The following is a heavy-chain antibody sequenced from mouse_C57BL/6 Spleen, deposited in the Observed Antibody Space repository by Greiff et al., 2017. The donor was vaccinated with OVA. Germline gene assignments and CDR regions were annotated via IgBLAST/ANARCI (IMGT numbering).Heavy chain of an antibody. CDR1: GYTFTSYW. V-gene: IGHV1-55*01. CDR2: IYPGSGST. CDR3: AREEEIRGSSSFAY. D-gene: IGHD1-1*01. Sequence: QVQLKQPGAELVKPGASVKMSCKASGYTFTSYWITWVKQRPGQGLEWIGDIYPGSGSTNYNEKFKSKATLTVDTSSSTAYMQLSSLTSEDSAVYYGAREEEIRGSSSFAYWGQGTLVTVSA. J-gene: IGHJ3*01.